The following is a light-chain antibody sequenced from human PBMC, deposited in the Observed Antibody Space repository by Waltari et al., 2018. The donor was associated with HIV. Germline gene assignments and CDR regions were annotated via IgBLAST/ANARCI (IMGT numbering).Light chain of an antibody. CDR2: DVN. V-gene: IGLV2-14*03. CDR1: SADIGTFDY. Sequence: QSALTQPHSVSGSPGQSVTISCTGTSADIGTFDYVSWYQQYAGKAPRLLIYDVNVRSSGVSNRFSGSKSGDTASLTISGLQTEDEADYYCSAYTFSNIPLFGGGTKLTVL. CDR3: SAYTFSNIPL. J-gene: IGLJ3*02.